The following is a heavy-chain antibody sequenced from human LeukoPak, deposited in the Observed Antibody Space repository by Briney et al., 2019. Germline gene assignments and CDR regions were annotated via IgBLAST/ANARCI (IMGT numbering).Heavy chain of an antibody. CDR1: GGTFSSYA. D-gene: IGHD2-15*01. CDR2: IIPILGIA. V-gene: IGHV1-69*04. Sequence: SVKVSCKASGGTFSSYAISWVRQAPGQGLEWMGRIIPILGIANYAQKSQGRVTITADKSTSTAYMELSSLRSEDTAVYYCARSGYCSGGSCYYRHFDYWGQGTLVTVSS. CDR3: ARSGYCSGGSCYYRHFDY. J-gene: IGHJ4*02.